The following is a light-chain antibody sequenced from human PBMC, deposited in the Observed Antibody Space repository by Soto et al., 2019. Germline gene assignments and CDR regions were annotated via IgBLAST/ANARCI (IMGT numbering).Light chain of an antibody. J-gene: IGKJ5*01. CDR3: QQYGSSPPIT. Sequence: IVLTQSPGTLSLSPGESATLSCRAIQSVSSSYLAWYQQKPGQAPRLLIYGASSRATGIPDRFSGSGSGTDFTLTISRLEPEDFAVYYCQQYGSSPPITFGQGTRLEIK. CDR1: QSVSSSY. CDR2: GAS. V-gene: IGKV3-20*01.